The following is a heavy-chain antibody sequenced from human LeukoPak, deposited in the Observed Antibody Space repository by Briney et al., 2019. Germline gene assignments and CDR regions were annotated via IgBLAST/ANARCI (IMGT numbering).Heavy chain of an antibody. J-gene: IGHJ4*02. CDR3: ARSYSSSWLFDH. V-gene: IGHV3-53*01. D-gene: IGHD6-13*01. Sequence: PGGSLRLSCAVSGFTVSSNYMSWVRQAPGKGLEWVSVIYSGGSTYYADSVKGRFSISRDNSENTLYLQMDSLRAEDTAVYYCARSYSSSWLFDHWGQGTLVTVSS. CDR1: GFTVSSNY. CDR2: IYSGGST.